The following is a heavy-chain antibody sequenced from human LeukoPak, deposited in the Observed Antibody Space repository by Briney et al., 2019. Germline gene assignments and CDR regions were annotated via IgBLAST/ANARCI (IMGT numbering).Heavy chain of an antibody. J-gene: IGHJ6*03. CDR2: IRYDGSNK. CDR1: GFTFSSYG. Sequence: GGSLRLSYAASGFTFSSYGMHWVRQAPGKGLERVAFIRYDGSNKYYADSVKGRFTISRDNSKNTLYLQMNSLRAEDTAVYYCAKDGVVVIASYLGYYYYYMDVWGKGATVTVSS. CDR3: AKDGVVVIASYLGYYYYYMDV. D-gene: IGHD2-21*01. V-gene: IGHV3-30*02.